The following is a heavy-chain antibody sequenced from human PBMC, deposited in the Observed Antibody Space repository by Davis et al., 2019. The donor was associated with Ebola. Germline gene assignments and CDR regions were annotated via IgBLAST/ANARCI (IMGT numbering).Heavy chain of an antibody. V-gene: IGHV3-21*01. D-gene: IGHD6-19*01. J-gene: IGHJ4*02. Sequence: PGGSLRLSCAASGFTFSSYSMNWVRQAPGKGLEWVSSISSSSSYIYYADSVKGRYIISRDNAKTSVFLQMNSLRAEDTGIYYCVREGKQWLVSLWGQGTLVTVSS. CDR2: ISSSSSYI. CDR3: VREGKQWLVSL. CDR1: GFTFSSYS.